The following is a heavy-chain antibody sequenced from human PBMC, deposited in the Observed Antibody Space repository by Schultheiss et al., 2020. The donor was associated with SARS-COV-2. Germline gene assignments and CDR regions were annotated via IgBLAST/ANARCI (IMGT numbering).Heavy chain of an antibody. D-gene: IGHD2-15*01. CDR3: AKAKFPLLVVVVAARVSLDY. CDR1: GFTFDDYA. J-gene: IGHJ4*02. Sequence: GGSLRLSCAASGFTFDDYAMHWVRQAPGKGLEWVSGISWNSGSIGYADSVKGRFTISRDNAKNSLYLQMNSLRAEDTAVYYCAKAKFPLLVVVVAARVSLDYWGQGTLVTVSS. V-gene: IGHV3-9*01. CDR2: ISWNSGSI.